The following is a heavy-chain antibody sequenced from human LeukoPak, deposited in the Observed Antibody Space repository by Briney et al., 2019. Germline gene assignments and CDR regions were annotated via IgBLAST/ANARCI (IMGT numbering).Heavy chain of an antibody. Sequence: SETLSLTCTVSGGSITSYYWTYIRQPAGKGLEWIGRIHTSGSTNYNPSLKSRVTMSIDTSKNHFSLNLSSVTAADTAMYYCAREFSGTSIAARVFDSWGKGTLVTVSS. CDR3: AREFSGTSIAARVFDS. CDR1: GGSITSYY. J-gene: IGHJ4*02. D-gene: IGHD6-6*01. V-gene: IGHV4-4*07. CDR2: IHTSGST.